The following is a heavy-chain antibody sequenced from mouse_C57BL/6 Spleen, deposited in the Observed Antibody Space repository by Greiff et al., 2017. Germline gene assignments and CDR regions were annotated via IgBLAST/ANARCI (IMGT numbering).Heavy chain of an antibody. CDR1: GYTFTDYY. Sequence: EVQLQQSGPVLVKPGASVKMSCKASGYTFTDYYMNWVKQSHGKSLEWIGVINPYNGGTSYNQKFKGKATLTVDKSSSTAYMELNSLTSEDSAVYYFARGNYDYYEGLFAYWGQGTLVTVSA. CDR2: INPYNGGT. CDR3: ARGNYDYYEGLFAY. V-gene: IGHV1-19*01. J-gene: IGHJ3*01. D-gene: IGHD2-4*01.